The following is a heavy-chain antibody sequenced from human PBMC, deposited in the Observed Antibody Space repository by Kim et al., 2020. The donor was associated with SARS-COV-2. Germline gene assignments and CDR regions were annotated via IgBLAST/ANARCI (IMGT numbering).Heavy chain of an antibody. D-gene: IGHD3-10*01. CDR3: ATDWAAFSSGTYVFDF. V-gene: IGHV3-30*02. Sequence: NSVGGRFTISRDIAKRTLFLQMNSLRPEDTAVYYCATDWAAFSSGTYVFDFWGRGTLVTVSS. J-gene: IGHJ4*02.